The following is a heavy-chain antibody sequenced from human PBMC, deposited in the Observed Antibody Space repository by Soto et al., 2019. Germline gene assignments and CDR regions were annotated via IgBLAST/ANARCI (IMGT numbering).Heavy chain of an antibody. Sequence: QVHLVQSGPEVKKPGSSVRVSCKASEGTFKNYAISWIRQAPGHGLEWMGGIIPIFGTPNYAQKFQGRVTISADKTTTTAYMDLTSLISDDTAVYYCARVLEGSSWNAIDFWGPGTLVTGSS. CDR2: IIPIFGTP. D-gene: IGHD6-13*01. CDR1: EGTFKNYA. CDR3: ARVLEGSSWNAIDF. V-gene: IGHV1-69*06. J-gene: IGHJ4*02.